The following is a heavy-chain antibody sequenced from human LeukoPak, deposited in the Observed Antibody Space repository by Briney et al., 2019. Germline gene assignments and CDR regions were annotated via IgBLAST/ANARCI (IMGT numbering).Heavy chain of an antibody. J-gene: IGHJ3*02. V-gene: IGHV1-46*01. D-gene: IGHD3-10*01. CDR2: INPSGGST. CDR1: GYTFTSYY. CDR3: ARRRGDWKIGQWVKPRAFDI. Sequence: GASVKVSCKASGYTFTSYYMHWVRQAPGQGLEWMGIINPSGGSTSYAQKFQGRVTMTRDTSTSTVYMELSSLRSEDTAVYYCARRRGDWKIGQWVKPRAFDIWGQGTMVTVSS.